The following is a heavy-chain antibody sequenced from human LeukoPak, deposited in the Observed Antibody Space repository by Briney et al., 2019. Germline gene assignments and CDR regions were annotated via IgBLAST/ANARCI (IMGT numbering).Heavy chain of an antibody. CDR2: IYTSGST. CDR3: AREPPRGFGVVPH. D-gene: IGHD3-3*01. CDR1: GGSISSGDYY. V-gene: IGHV4-61*02. J-gene: IGHJ4*02. Sequence: SETLSLTCTVSGGSISSGDYYWGWVRQPAGKGLEWLGRIYTSGSTNYNPSLKSRVTISVDTSKNQFSLKLSSVTAADTAVYYCAREPPRGFGVVPHWGQGTLVTVSS.